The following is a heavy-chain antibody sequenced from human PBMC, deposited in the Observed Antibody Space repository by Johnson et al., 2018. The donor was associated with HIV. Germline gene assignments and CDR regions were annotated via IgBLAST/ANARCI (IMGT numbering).Heavy chain of an antibody. J-gene: IGHJ3*01. D-gene: IGHD5-18*01. V-gene: IGHV3-33*08. CDR2: IWYDGSNK. CDR3: ATEAGIELWLIDAFDL. Sequence: SGFTFSSYGMHWVRQAPGKGLEWVAVIWYDGSNKYYADSVKGRFTISRDNSKNTLYLQMNSLKTEDTAVYYCATEAGIELWLIDAFDLWGQGTMVTVSS. CDR1: GFTFSSYG.